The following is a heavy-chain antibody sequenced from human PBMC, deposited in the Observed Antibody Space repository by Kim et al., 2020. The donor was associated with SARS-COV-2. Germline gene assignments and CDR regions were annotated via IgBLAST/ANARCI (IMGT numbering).Heavy chain of an antibody. CDR2: ISWNSGSI. Sequence: LSLTCAASGFTFDDYAMHWVRQAPGKGLEWVSGISWNSGSIGYADSVKGRFTISRDNAKNSLYLQMNSLRAEDTALYYCAKDIGVYGSGSYWDYWGQGTLVTVSS. CDR1: GFTFDDYA. CDR3: AKDIGVYGSGSYWDY. J-gene: IGHJ4*02. V-gene: IGHV3-9*01. D-gene: IGHD3-10*01.